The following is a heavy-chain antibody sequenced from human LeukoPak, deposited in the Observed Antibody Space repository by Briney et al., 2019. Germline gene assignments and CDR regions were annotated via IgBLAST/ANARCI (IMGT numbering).Heavy chain of an antibody. D-gene: IGHD3-16*01. CDR2: INWNGGST. CDR1: GFTFDDYG. CDR3: ARVFGRYYYYYGMDV. V-gene: IGHV3-20*04. Sequence: GRSLRLSCASSGFTFDDYGMSWVRQAPGKGLEWVSGINWNGGSTGYADSVKGRFTISRDNAKNSLYLQMNSLRAEDTALYYCARVFGRYYYYYGMDVWGQGTTVTVSS. J-gene: IGHJ6*02.